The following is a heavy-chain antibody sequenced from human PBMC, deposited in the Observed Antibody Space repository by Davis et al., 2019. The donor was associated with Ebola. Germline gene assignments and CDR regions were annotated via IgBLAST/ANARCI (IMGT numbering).Heavy chain of an antibody. CDR2: IKQDGSEK. D-gene: IGHD5-18*01. Sequence: GESLKISCAASGFTFSSYWMSWVRQAPGKGLEWVANIKQDGSEKYYVDSVKGRFTISRENAKNSLYLQMNSLRAEDTAVYYCTRASLGYASFDYWGQGTLVTVSS. CDR3: TRASLGYASFDY. CDR1: GFTFSSYW. J-gene: IGHJ4*02. V-gene: IGHV3-7*03.